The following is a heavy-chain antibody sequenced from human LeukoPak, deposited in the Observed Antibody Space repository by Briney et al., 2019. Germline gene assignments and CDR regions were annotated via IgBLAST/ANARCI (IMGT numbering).Heavy chain of an antibody. J-gene: IGHJ4*02. CDR3: ARDMNYYESSGYWYYFDY. Sequence: PETLPLTCAVYGATFSGYSRSWIRQPPGKGLEWIGEINHSGRSTNYKPSLKSRLTISVDTAKNQFSLKLSSVTAADTALYYCARDMNYYESSGYWYYFDYWGQGTLVTVSS. D-gene: IGHD3-22*01. V-gene: IGHV4-34*01. CDR2: INHSGRST. CDR1: GATFSGYS.